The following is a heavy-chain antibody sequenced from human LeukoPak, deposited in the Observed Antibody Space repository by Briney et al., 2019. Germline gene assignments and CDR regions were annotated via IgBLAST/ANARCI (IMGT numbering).Heavy chain of an antibody. Sequence: SETLSLTCTVSGGSINGGGYYWSWIRQHPGKGLEWIGYISNSGSTYYHPSLRSRLSISIDTSKNQFSLKLNSVTAADTAVYYCARATDSSGYYGNFDYWGQGTLVTVSS. V-gene: IGHV4-31*03. CDR2: ISNSGST. CDR1: GGSINGGGYY. J-gene: IGHJ4*02. D-gene: IGHD3-22*01. CDR3: ARATDSSGYYGNFDY.